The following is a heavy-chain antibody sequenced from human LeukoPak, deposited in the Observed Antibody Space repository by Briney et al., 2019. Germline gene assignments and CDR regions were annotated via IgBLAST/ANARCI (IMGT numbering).Heavy chain of an antibody. CDR2: IYHSGST. Sequence: PSQTLSLTCAVSGGSISSGGYSWSWIRQPPGKGLEWIGYIYHSGSTYYNPSLKSRVTISVDRSKNQFSLKLSSVTAADTAVYYCARSAYYDLWSGYYTSSYWYFDLWGRGTLVTVSS. CDR3: ARSAYYDLWSGYYTSSYWYFDL. CDR1: GGSISSGGYS. V-gene: IGHV4-30-2*01. J-gene: IGHJ2*01. D-gene: IGHD3-3*01.